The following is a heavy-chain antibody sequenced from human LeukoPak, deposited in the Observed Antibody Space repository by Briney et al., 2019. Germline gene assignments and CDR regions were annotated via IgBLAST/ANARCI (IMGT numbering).Heavy chain of an antibody. J-gene: IGHJ6*03. CDR2: ISSSGSYI. CDR1: GFTFSSYS. D-gene: IGHD4-17*01. CDR3: ARDPSSPVTPYYYYYMDV. Sequence: GGSLRLSCAASGFTFSSYSMNWVRQAPGKGLEWVSSISSSGSYIYYADSVKGRFTISRDNAKNSLSLQMNRLRAEDTAVYYCARDPSSPVTPYYYYYMDVWGKGTTVTVSS. V-gene: IGHV3-21*01.